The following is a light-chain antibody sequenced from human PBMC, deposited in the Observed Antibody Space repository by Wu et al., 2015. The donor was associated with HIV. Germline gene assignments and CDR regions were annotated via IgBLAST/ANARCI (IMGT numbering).Light chain of an antibody. V-gene: IGKV3-20*01. Sequence: EIVLTQSPGTLSLSPGERATVSCRASQTVSNTWLAWYQQKPGQAPRLVIHDASTRASHIPARFSGSGSGTDFTLTISSLQPEDVATYYCQKYNSALSITFGQGTRLEIK. J-gene: IGKJ5*01. CDR2: DAS. CDR3: QKYNSALSIT. CDR1: QTVSNTW.